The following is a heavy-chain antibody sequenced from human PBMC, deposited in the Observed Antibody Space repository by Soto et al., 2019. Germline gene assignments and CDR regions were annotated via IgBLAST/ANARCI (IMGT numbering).Heavy chain of an antibody. V-gene: IGHV6-1*01. J-gene: IGHJ4*02. CDR2: TYYRSRWYN. D-gene: IGHD5-18*01. CDR3: AFLYSRGSRSIDY. CDR1: GDSVSSNSAA. Sequence: PSQTLSLTGAISGDSVSSNSAAWNWIRLSPSRGLEWLARTYYRSRWYNDYAVSVRSRITVNPDTSKNQFSLQLTSVTPADTAVYYVAFLYSRGSRSIDYWAQRILVTGSS.